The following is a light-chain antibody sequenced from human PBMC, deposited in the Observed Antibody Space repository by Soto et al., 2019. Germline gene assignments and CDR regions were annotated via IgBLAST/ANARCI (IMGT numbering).Light chain of an antibody. V-gene: IGKV1-5*01. CDR3: QQYENHPLS. Sequence: IQMTQSPSTLSASVGDRVTITCRSSQSVRSWLAWYQQKPGTAPKLLIFDASRLESGVPSRFSGSASGTEFTLTISSLQPDDFAPDYCQQYENHPLSFGGGSKVDFK. CDR2: DAS. J-gene: IGKJ4*01. CDR1: QSVRSW.